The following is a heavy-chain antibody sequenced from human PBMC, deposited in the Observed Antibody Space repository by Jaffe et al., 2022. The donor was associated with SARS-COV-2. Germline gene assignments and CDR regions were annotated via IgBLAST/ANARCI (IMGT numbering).Heavy chain of an antibody. CDR2: ISAYNGNT. CDR1: GYTFTSYG. D-gene: IGHD2-2*01. V-gene: IGHV1-18*01. J-gene: IGHJ6*02. CDR3: ARVDIVVVPAARVSYYYGMDV. Sequence: QVQLVQSGAEVKKPGASVKVSCKASGYTFTSYGISWVRQAPGQGLEWMGWISAYNGNTNYAQKLQGRVTMTTDTSTSTAYMELRSLRSDDTAVYYCARVDIVVVPAARVSYYYGMDVWGQGTTVTVSS.